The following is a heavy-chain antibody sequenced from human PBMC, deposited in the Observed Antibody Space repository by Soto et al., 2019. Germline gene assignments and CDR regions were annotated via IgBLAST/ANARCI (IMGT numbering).Heavy chain of an antibody. J-gene: IGHJ6*02. Sequence: ASVKVSCKASGYTFTSYAMHWVRQAPGQRLEWMGWINAGNGNTKYSQKFQGRVTITRDTSASTAYMELSSLRSEDTAVYYCAREVALAGTTPHYYYYGMDVSGQGTKVTV. CDR2: INAGNGNT. V-gene: IGHV1-3*01. CDR1: GYTFTSYA. D-gene: IGHD6-19*01. CDR3: AREVALAGTTPHYYYYGMDV.